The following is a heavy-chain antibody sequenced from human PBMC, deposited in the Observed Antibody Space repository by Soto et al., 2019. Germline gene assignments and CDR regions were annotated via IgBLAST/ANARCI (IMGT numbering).Heavy chain of an antibody. CDR2: FDPEDGET. V-gene: IGHV1-24*01. CDR3: ATGIRVSSSWLLFDY. J-gene: IGHJ4*02. Sequence: VNVSCKVSGYTLTELSMHWVRQAPGKGLEWMGGFDPEDGETIYAQKFQGRVTMTEDTSTDTAYMELSSLRSEDTAVYYCATGIRVSSSWLLFDYWGQATLVTAYS. D-gene: IGHD6-13*01. CDR1: GYTLTELS.